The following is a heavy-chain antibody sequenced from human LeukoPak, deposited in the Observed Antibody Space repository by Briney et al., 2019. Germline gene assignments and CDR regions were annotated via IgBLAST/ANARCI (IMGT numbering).Heavy chain of an antibody. CDR2: FDPEDGET. D-gene: IGHD3-22*01. CDR3: ATMGYYYDSSGYYYIDY. Sequence: VASVKVSCKVSGYTLTELSMHWVRQAPGEGLEWMGGFDPEDGETIYAQKFQGRVTMTEDTSTDTAYMELSSLRSEDTAVYYCATMGYYYDSSGYYYIDYWGQGTLVTVSS. V-gene: IGHV1-24*01. J-gene: IGHJ4*02. CDR1: GYTLTELS.